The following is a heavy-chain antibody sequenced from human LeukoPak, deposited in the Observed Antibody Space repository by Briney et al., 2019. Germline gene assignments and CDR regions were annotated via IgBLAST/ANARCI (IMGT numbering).Heavy chain of an antibody. D-gene: IGHD2-2*01. CDR2: IIPIFGTA. Sequence: SVKVSCKASGGTFSSYAISWVRQAPGQGLEWMGGIIPIFGTANYAQKFQGRVTITTDESTSTAYMELSSLRSEDTAVYYCATEGCSSTSCSARDFDYWGQGTLVTVSS. CDR3: ATEGCSSTSCSARDFDY. CDR1: GGTFSSYA. J-gene: IGHJ4*02. V-gene: IGHV1-69*05.